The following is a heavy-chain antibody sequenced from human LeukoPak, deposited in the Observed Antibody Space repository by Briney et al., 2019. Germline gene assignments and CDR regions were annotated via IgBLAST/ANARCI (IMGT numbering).Heavy chain of an antibody. CDR1: GGPISTNNW. Sequence: SGTLSLTCAVSGGPISTNNWWGWVRQPPGKGLEWIGEIYHNGNTNYNPSLKSRLTISVDKSKNQFSLNLSSVTAADTAVYYCASAYDILTGNRDYFQHWGQGTLVTVSS. V-gene: IGHV4-4*02. D-gene: IGHD3-9*01. CDR2: IYHNGNT. J-gene: IGHJ1*01. CDR3: ASAYDILTGNRDYFQH.